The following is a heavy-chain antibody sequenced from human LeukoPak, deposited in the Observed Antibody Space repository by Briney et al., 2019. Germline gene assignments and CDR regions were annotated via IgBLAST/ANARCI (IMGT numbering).Heavy chain of an antibody. CDR3: AKRGTI. CDR1: GFTLSSYA. V-gene: IGHV3-23*01. D-gene: IGHD2-8*01. J-gene: IGHJ4*02. CDR2: ISDSGNT. Sequence: PGGSLRLSCAASGFTLSSYAMSWVRQAPGKGLEWVSAISDSGNTYHADSVKGRFTISRDNSKNTLYLQMISLRDEDTAIYYCAKRGTIWGQGTLVTVSS.